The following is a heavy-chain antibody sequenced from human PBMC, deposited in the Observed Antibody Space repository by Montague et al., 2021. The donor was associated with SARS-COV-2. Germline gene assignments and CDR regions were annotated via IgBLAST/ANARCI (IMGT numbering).Heavy chain of an antibody. CDR1: GGSISGYY. D-gene: IGHD5-12*01. CDR2: INHSGST. CDR3: AREVGRGYSGYAGEY. J-gene: IGHJ4*02. Sequence: SETLSLTCAVYGGSISGYYWSWIRQPPGKGLEWIGEINHSGSTNYNPSLKSRVTISVDTSKNQFSLKLSSVTAADTAVYYCAREVGRGYSGYAGEYWGQGTLVTVSS. V-gene: IGHV4-34*01.